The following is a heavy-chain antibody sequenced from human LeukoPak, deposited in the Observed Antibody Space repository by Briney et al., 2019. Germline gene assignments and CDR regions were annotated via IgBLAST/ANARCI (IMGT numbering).Heavy chain of an antibody. J-gene: IGHJ3*02. CDR3: ARDYLCAFDI. Sequence: PGGSLRLSCAASGFTFSSYGMHWVRQGPRKGLVWVSRINTDGSSTSNADSVKGRFTISRDNAKNTLYLQMNSLRAEDTAVYYCARDYLCAFDIWGQGTMVTVSS. CDR1: GFTFSSYG. V-gene: IGHV3-74*01. D-gene: IGHD5-12*01. CDR2: INTDGSST.